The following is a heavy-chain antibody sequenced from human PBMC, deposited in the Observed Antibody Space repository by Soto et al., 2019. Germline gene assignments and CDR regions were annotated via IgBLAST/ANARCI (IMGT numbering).Heavy chain of an antibody. CDR3: ARDSIAVAGNGDDAFDI. V-gene: IGHV1-2*04. Sequence: ASVKVSCKASGYTFTGYYMHWVRQAPGQGLEWMGWINPNSGGTNYAQKFQGWVTMTRDTSISTAYMELSRLRSDDTAVYYCARDSIAVAGNGDDAFDIWGQGTMVTVSS. J-gene: IGHJ3*02. D-gene: IGHD6-19*01. CDR2: INPNSGGT. CDR1: GYTFTGYY.